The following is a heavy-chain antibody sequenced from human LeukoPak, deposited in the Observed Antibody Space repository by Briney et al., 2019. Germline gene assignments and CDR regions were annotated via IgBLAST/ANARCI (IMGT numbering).Heavy chain of an antibody. CDR1: GFTFSSYA. V-gene: IGHV3-23*01. Sequence: GGSLRLSCAASGFTFSSYAMSWVRQAPGKGLEWVSAISGSGGSTYYADSVKGRFTISRDNSKNTLYLQMNSLRAEDTAVYYCARLTAYNHDYSCRYGLDVWGQRTTVAVSS. D-gene: IGHD1-14*01. CDR2: ISGSGGST. CDR3: ARLTAYNHDYSCRYGLDV. J-gene: IGHJ6*02.